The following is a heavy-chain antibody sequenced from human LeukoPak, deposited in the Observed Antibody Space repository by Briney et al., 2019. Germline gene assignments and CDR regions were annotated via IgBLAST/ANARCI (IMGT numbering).Heavy chain of an antibody. CDR2: IDWDDDK. J-gene: IGHJ5*02. V-gene: IGHV2-70*11. D-gene: IGHD3-22*01. Sequence: KASGPTLVNPTQTLTLTCTFSGFSLSTSGMCVSWIRQPPGKALEWLARIDWDDDKYYSTSLKTRLTISKDTSKNQVVLTMTNMDPVDTATYYCARTRLPYYDSGSRFDPWGQGTLVTVSS. CDR1: GFSLSTSGMC. CDR3: ARTRLPYYDSGSRFDP.